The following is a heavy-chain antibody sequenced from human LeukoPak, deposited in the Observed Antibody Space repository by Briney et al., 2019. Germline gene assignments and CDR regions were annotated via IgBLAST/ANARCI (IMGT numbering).Heavy chain of an antibody. Sequence: AGGSLRLSCAASGFTFSSYSMNWVRQAPGKGLEWVSSISSSSSYIYYADSVKGRFTISRDNAKNSLYLQMNSLGAEDTAVYYCASDILTGFDAFDIWGQGTMVTVSS. V-gene: IGHV3-21*01. J-gene: IGHJ3*02. D-gene: IGHD3-9*01. CDR2: ISSSSSYI. CDR3: ASDILTGFDAFDI. CDR1: GFTFSSYS.